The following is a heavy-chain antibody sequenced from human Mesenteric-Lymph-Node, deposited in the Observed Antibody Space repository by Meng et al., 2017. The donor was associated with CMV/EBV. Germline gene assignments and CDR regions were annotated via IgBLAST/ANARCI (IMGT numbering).Heavy chain of an antibody. CDR2: INDSGGST. Sequence: GGSLRLSCAASGFTFSTYAMNWVRQAPGKGLEWVSAINDSGGSTYYADSVKGRFTISRDNSKNTLYLLMNSLRAEDTAVYYCARMGSSSSVYWGQGTLVTVSS. CDR1: GFTFSTYA. J-gene: IGHJ4*02. CDR3: ARMGSSSSVY. V-gene: IGHV3-23*01. D-gene: IGHD6-6*01.